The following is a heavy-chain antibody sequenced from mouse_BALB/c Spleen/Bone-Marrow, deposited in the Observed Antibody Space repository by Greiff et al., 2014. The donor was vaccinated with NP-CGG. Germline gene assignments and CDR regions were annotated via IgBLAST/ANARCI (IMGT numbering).Heavy chain of an antibody. J-gene: IGHJ2*01. CDR1: GFAFSSYD. CDR3: AREVLRDYFDY. Sequence: DVMLVESGGGLVKPGGSLKLSCAASGFAFSSYDMSWVRQTPEKRLEWVAYISSGGGSTYYPDTVKGRFTISRDNAKNTLYLQMSSRKSEDTAMYYCAREVLRDYFDYWGQGTTLTVSS. CDR2: ISSGGGST. V-gene: IGHV5-12-1*01. D-gene: IGHD1-1*01.